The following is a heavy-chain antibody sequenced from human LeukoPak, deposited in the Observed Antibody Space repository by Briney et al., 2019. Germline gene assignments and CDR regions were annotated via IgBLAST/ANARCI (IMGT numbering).Heavy chain of an antibody. CDR2: IYYSGYT. CDR1: GFSMSSYY. CDR3: ARRKQEGWFDP. Sequence: ASETLSLTCTVAGFSMSSYYWSWIRQPPGKGLEWIGYIYYSGYTNYNPSLKSRVTISVDTSKNQFSLKLSSVTATDTAVYYCARRKQEGWFDPWGQGTLVTVSS. V-gene: IGHV4-59*08. J-gene: IGHJ5*02.